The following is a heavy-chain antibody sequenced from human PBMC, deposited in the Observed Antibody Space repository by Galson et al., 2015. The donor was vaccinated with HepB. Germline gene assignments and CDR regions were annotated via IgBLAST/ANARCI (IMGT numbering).Heavy chain of an antibody. Sequence: SLRLSCAASGFAFSNYWMSWVRQAPGKGLEWVANIRRNGSDKYYVDSVKGRFTISRDNAKNTLYLQMNSLRADDTAVYYCARREVFDFWGQGTLVTVSS. CDR3: ARREVFDF. J-gene: IGHJ5*01. CDR2: IRRNGSDK. V-gene: IGHV3-7*01. CDR1: GFAFSNYW.